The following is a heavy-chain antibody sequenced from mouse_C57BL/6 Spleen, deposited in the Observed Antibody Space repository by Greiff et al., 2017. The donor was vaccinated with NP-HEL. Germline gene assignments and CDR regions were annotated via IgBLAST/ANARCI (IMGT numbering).Heavy chain of an antibody. D-gene: IGHD1-1*01. CDR3: ARCYYGSSTFDY. J-gene: IGHJ2*01. CDR2: IYPGSGNT. V-gene: IGHV1-76*01. Sequence: QVQLKQSGAELVRPGASVKLSCKASGYTFTDYYINWVKQRPGQGLEWIARIYPGSGNTYYNEKFKGKATLTAEKSSSTAYMQLSSLTSEDSAVYFCARCYYGSSTFDYWGQGTTLTVS. CDR1: GYTFTDYY.